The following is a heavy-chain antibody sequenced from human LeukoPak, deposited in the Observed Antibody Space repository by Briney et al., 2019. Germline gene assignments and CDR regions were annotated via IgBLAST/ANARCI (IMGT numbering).Heavy chain of an antibody. CDR2: IKQDGSEK. CDR3: ARDGRPSY. J-gene: IGHJ4*02. V-gene: IGHV3-7*05. Sequence: GGSLRLSGAASGFTFNNSLMSWVRQAPGKGLEWVASIKQDGSEKYYVDSVKGRFTISRDNAKNSLYLQMNSLRGEDTAVYYCARDGRPSYWGQGTLVTVSS. CDR1: GFTFNNSL.